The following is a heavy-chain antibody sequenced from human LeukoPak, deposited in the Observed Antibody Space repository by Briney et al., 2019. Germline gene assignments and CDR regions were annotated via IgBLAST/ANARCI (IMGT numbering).Heavy chain of an antibody. Sequence: ASVKVSCNASGYTFTSYDINWVRQATGQGLEWMGWMNPNSGNTGYAQKFQGRVTITRNTSISTAYMELSSLRSEDTAVYYCARAARYCSSTSCYTWSVYYYYYMDVWGKGTTVTVSS. CDR2: MNPNSGNT. J-gene: IGHJ6*03. CDR1: GYTFTSYD. D-gene: IGHD2-2*02. CDR3: ARAARYCSSTSCYTWSVYYYYYMDV. V-gene: IGHV1-8*03.